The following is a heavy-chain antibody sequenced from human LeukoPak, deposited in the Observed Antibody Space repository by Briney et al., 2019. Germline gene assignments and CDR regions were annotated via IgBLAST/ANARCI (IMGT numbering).Heavy chain of an antibody. Sequence: SQTLSLTCTVSGGSVSSGSSYWSWIRQPAGEGLECIGRIYTSGTTDYNPSLKGRVTISLDTSKNQVSLRLTSVTAADTAVYYCARVYCTGGNCYHFDYWGQGTLVTVSS. D-gene: IGHD2-15*01. CDR2: IYTSGTT. CDR3: ARVYCTGGNCYHFDY. CDR1: GGSVSSGSSY. J-gene: IGHJ4*02. V-gene: IGHV4-61*02.